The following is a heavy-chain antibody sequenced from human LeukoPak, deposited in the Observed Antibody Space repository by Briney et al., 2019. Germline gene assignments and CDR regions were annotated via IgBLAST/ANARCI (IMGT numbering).Heavy chain of an antibody. D-gene: IGHD6-13*01. CDR3: ARDWVAAAGPCYYYYGMDV. Sequence: ASVKVSCRASGYTFTSYAMNWVRQAPGQGLEWMGWINPNSGGTNYAQKFQGWVTMTRDTSISTAYMELSRLRSDDTAVYYCARDWVAAAGPCYYYYGMDVWGQGTTVTVSS. J-gene: IGHJ6*02. CDR1: GYTFTSYA. CDR2: INPNSGGT. V-gene: IGHV1-2*04.